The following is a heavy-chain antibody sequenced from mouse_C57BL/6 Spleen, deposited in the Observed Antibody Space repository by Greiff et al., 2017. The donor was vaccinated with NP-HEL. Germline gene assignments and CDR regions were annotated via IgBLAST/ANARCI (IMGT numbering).Heavy chain of an antibody. D-gene: IGHD1-1*01. CDR3: ARGYGSSYVAWFAY. CDR2: IYPGDGDT. V-gene: IGHV1-82*01. CDR1: GYAFSSSW. J-gene: IGHJ3*01. Sequence: QVQLKESGPELVKPGASVKISCKASGYAFSSSWMNWVKQRPGKGLEWIGRIYPGDGDTNYNGKFKGKATLTADKSSSTAYMQLSSLTSEDSAVYFCARGYGSSYVAWFAYWGQGTLVTVSA.